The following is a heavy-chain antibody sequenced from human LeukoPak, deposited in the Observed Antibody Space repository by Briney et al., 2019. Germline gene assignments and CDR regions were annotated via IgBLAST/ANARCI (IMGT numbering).Heavy chain of an antibody. J-gene: IGHJ4*02. D-gene: IGHD2-2*01. CDR3: ARGYCSSTSCYPSDY. V-gene: IGHV1-46*01. CDR1: GYTFTSYY. Sequence: ASVKVSCKASGYTFTSYYMHWVRQAPGQGLEWMGIINPSGGSTSYAQKFQGRVTMTRDTSTSTVYMELSSPRSEDTAVYYCARGYCSSTSCYPSDYWGQGTLVTVSS. CDR2: INPSGGST.